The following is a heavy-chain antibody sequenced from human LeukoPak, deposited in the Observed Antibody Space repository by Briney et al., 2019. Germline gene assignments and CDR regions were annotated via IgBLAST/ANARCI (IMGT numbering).Heavy chain of an antibody. Sequence: GASVKVSCKASGYTFTGYYMHWVRQAPGQGIEWMGWINPNSGGTNYAQKFQGRVTMTRDTSISTAYMELSRLRSDDTAVYYCARETLPIYCSSTSCYHNWFDPWGQGTLVTVSS. CDR3: ARETLPIYCSSTSCYHNWFDP. D-gene: IGHD2-2*01. V-gene: IGHV1-2*02. CDR2: INPNSGGT. CDR1: GYTFTGYY. J-gene: IGHJ5*02.